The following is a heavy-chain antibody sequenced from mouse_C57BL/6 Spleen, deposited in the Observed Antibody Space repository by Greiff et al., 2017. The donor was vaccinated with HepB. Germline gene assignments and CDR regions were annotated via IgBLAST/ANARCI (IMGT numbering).Heavy chain of an antibody. V-gene: IGHV1-52*01. CDR1: GYTFTSYW. Sequence: QVQLKQPGAELVRPGSSVKLSCKASGYTFTSYWMHWVKQRPIQGLEWIGNIDPSDSETHYNQKFKDKATLTVDKSSSTAYMQLSSLTSEDSAVYYCARRGPTSYFDYWGQGTTLTVSS. CDR2: IDPSDSET. J-gene: IGHJ2*01. CDR3: ARRGPTSYFDY.